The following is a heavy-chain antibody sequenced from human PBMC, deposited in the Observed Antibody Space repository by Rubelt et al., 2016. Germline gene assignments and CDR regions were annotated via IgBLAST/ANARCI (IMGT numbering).Heavy chain of an antibody. CDR1: GGSFSDYY. J-gene: IGHJ4*02. CDR2: IHSAGGT. CDR3: ARHREGHAYGQMTNFDS. V-gene: IGHV4-39*01. Sequence: QLQLQESGPGLVKPSETLSLTCAVYGGSFSDYYWGWIRQSPGKGLEWIASIHSAGGTYYRPSLKSRVTISLDTSKNQFSRRLSSVTAADTAVFYCARHREGHAYGQMTNFDSWGQGTLVTVSS. D-gene: IGHD3-10*01.